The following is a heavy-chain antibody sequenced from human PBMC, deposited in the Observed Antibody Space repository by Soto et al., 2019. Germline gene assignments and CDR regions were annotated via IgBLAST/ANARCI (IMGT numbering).Heavy chain of an antibody. Sequence: PSETLSLTCAVYGGSFSGYYWSWIRQPPGKGLEWIGEINHSGSTNYNPSLKSRVTISVDTSKNQFSLKLSSVTAADTAVYYCARGIFRLRFLEWPNCFDPWGQGTLVTVSS. V-gene: IGHV4-34*01. CDR1: GGSFSGYY. CDR2: INHSGST. D-gene: IGHD3-3*01. CDR3: ARGIFRLRFLEWPNCFDP. J-gene: IGHJ5*02.